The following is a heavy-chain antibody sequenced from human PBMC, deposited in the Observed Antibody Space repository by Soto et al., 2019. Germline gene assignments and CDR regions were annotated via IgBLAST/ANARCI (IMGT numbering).Heavy chain of an antibody. CDR3: ARIHLAHSRLDY. V-gene: IGHV4-30-2*01. Sequence: TRSLTGTVSDRFIHVGAFSLSCIRQPPGKGGVWIGYVTDSGTAPSIQSLNARLTLSVDSSQTQFCLKLTSVTAADSAFYYRARIHLAHSRLDYWGRGTLVTVYS. CDR1: DRFIHVGAFS. D-gene: IGHD3-16*01. J-gene: IGHJ4*02. CDR2: VTDSGTA.